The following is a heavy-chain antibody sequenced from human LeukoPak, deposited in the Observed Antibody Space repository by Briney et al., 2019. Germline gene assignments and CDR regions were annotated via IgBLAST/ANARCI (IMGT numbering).Heavy chain of an antibody. CDR2: ISSNGGST. V-gene: IGHV3-64D*06. CDR1: GFTFSSYA. J-gene: IGHJ2*01. D-gene: IGHD1-7*01. Sequence: GGSLRFSCSASGFTFSSYAMHWVRQAPGKGLEYVSAISSNGGSTYYADSVKGRFTISRDNSKNTLYLQMSSLRAEDTAVYYCVKGSRNYGDLWGRGTLVTVSS. CDR3: VKGSRNYGDL.